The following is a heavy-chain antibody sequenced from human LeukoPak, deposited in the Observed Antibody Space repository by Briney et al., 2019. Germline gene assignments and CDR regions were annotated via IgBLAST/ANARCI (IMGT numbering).Heavy chain of an antibody. CDR3: AEDQQLEPFHY. CDR1: GLTFSNYG. Sequence: GGSLRLSYVASGLTFSNYGMHWVRQAPGKGLEWVAFIQFDGGDIFYADSVKGRFTISRDNSKNTLFLQMNSLRTDDTAMYYCAEDQQLEPFHYWGRGTLVTVSS. V-gene: IGHV3-30*02. J-gene: IGHJ4*02. CDR2: IQFDGGDI. D-gene: IGHD1-1*01.